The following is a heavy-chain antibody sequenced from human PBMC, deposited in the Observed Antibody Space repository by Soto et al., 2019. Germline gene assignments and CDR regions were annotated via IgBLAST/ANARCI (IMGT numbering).Heavy chain of an antibody. CDR1: GFTFSYHW. V-gene: IGHV3-74*01. D-gene: IGHD1-26*01. CDR2: IHSDGSST. CDR3: ARGDRGAFDL. Sequence: EVQLVESGGGLVRPGGSLRLSCAASGFTFSYHWMHWVRQAPGKGLVWVSRIHSDGSSTTYADFVKGRFIISRDNARNTVDLQMNSVRVEDTAVYYCARGDRGAFDLWGQGTVVTVSS. J-gene: IGHJ3*01.